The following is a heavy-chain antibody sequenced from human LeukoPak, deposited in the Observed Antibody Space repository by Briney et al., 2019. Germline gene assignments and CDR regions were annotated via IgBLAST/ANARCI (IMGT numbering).Heavy chain of an antibody. CDR1: GFTLSNYW. CDR2: IKQDGSEK. Sequence: GGSLRLSCAASGFTLSNYWMSWVRQAPGKGLEWVANIKQDGSEKYYVDSVKGRFAISRDNAKNSLYLQMNSLRAEDTAVYYCARVGIAVAGYFDYWGKGTLVTVSS. D-gene: IGHD6-19*01. J-gene: IGHJ4*02. V-gene: IGHV3-7*01. CDR3: ARVGIAVAGYFDY.